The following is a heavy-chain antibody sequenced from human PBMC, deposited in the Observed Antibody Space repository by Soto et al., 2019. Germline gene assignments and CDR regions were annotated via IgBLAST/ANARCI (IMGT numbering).Heavy chain of an antibody. CDR1: GFTFSSYA. Sequence: EVQLLESGGGLVQPGGSLRLSCAASGFTFSSYARTWVRQAPAQGLEWVSGISGSGGGTYYADSVKGRFTISRDSSKNTLYLQMDSLRAEDTAVYYCAKKTDSSSPWGALDIWGQGTMVSVPS. CDR2: ISGSGGGT. D-gene: IGHD6-6*01. J-gene: IGHJ3*02. V-gene: IGHV3-23*01. CDR3: AKKTDSSSPWGALDI.